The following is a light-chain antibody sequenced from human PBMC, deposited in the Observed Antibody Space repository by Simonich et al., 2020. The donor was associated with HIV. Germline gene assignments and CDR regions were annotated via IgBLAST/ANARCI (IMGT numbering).Light chain of an antibody. CDR3: QSYDSSNQV. J-gene: IGLJ3*02. CDR2: EDN. Sequence: NFMLTQPHSVSESPGKTVTISCTRSSGTSASNYVQWYQHRPGSAPTTVIYEDNQRPSGVPDRFSGSIDSSSNSASLTISGLKTDDEADYYCQSYDSSNQVFGGGTKLTVL. V-gene: IGLV6-57*03. CDR1: SGTSASNY.